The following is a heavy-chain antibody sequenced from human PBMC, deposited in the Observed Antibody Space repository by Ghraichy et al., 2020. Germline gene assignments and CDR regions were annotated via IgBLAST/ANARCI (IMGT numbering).Heavy chain of an antibody. V-gene: IGHV1-2*04. Sequence: ASVKVSCKASGYTFTGYYMHWVRQAPGQGLEWMGWINPNSGGTNYAQKFQGWVTMTRDTSISTAYMELSRLRSDDTAVYYCARSIAAGTLDYYYYGMDVWGQGTTVTVSS. CDR2: INPNSGGT. CDR1: GYTFTGYY. D-gene: IGHD6-13*01. CDR3: ARSIAAGTLDYYYYGMDV. J-gene: IGHJ6*02.